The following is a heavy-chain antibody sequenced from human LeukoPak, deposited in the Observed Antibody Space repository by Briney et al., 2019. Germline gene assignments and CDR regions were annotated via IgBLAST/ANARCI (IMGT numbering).Heavy chain of an antibody. D-gene: IGHD6-19*01. CDR1: GGSFSGYY. V-gene: IGHV4-39*02. J-gene: IGHJ4*02. Sequence: SETLSLTCAVYGGSFSGYYWAWLRQPPGKGLEWIGSIYYNGDTYYNPSLTSRLTISVDTSMTHFSLKLMSVTAADKAIDYCGRLFNSGWRFAYWGQGTLVTASS. CDR3: GRLFNSGWRFAY. CDR2: IYYNGDT.